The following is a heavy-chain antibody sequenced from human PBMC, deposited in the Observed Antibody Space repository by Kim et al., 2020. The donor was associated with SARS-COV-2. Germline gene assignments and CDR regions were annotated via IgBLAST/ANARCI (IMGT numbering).Heavy chain of an antibody. V-gene: IGHV1-24*01. J-gene: IGHJ6*02. D-gene: IGHD3-3*01. Sequence: ASVKVSCKVSGYTLTELSMHWVRQAPGKGLEWMGGFDPEDGETIYAQKFQGRVTMTEDTSTDTAYMELSSLRSEDTAVYYCATASEWRGRDYYYGMDVWGQGTTVTVSS. CDR2: FDPEDGET. CDR3: ATASEWRGRDYYYGMDV. CDR1: GYTLTELS.